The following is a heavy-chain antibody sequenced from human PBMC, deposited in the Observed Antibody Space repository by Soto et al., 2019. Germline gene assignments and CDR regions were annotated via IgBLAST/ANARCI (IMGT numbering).Heavy chain of an antibody. CDR2: TYFRSKWYN. Sequence: TLSLTCAISGDSVASNTASWNWIRQSPSRGLEWLGRTYFRSKWYNDYAVSVKSRIIINPDTSNNQFSLQLNSVTPEDTAVYFCAKGDNLGPKTGYAFDPWGQGIMVTVSS. CDR1: GDSVASNTAS. V-gene: IGHV6-1*01. J-gene: IGHJ5*02. CDR3: AKGDNLGPKTGYAFDP. D-gene: IGHD5-12*01.